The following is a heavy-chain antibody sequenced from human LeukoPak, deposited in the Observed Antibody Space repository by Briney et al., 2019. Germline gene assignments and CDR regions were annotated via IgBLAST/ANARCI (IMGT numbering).Heavy chain of an antibody. CDR2: IYHSGST. J-gene: IGHJ5*02. V-gene: IGHV4-30-2*01. Sequence: SETLSLTCTVSGGSISSGGYYWSWIRQPPGKGLEWIGYIYHSGSTYYNPSLKSRVTISVDRSKNQFSLKLSSVTAADTAVYYCARVPFDYDFWSGFRFDPWGQGTLVTVSS. D-gene: IGHD3-3*01. CDR1: GGSISSGGYY. CDR3: ARVPFDYDFWSGFRFDP.